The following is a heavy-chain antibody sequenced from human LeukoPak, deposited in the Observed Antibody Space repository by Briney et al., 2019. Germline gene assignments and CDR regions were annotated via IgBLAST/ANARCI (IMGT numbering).Heavy chain of an antibody. CDR1: GFTFSSYA. CDR2: ISGSGGRT. D-gene: IGHD3-9*01. J-gene: IGHJ4*02. V-gene: IGHV3-23*01. CDR3: AKGGYDILTWEY. Sequence: GGSLRGSGAASGFTFSSYAMSWVGQAPGKGLEGVSAISGSGGRTYYADSVKGRFTISRDNSKNTLYLQMNSLRAEDAAVYYCAKGGYDILTWEYWGQGTLVTVSS.